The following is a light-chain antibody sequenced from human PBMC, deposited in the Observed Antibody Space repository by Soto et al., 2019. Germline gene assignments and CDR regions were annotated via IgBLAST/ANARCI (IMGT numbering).Light chain of an antibody. CDR2: GAS. CDR1: QSVSSN. J-gene: IGKJ1*01. V-gene: IGKV3-15*01. Sequence: EIVMTQSPATLSVSPGDRATLSCRASQSVSSNLAWYQQKPGQAPRLLIYGASTRATGIPARFSGSGSGTEFTLTISSLQSEDFAVYYCQQYNGTFGQGTKVEIK. CDR3: QQYNGT.